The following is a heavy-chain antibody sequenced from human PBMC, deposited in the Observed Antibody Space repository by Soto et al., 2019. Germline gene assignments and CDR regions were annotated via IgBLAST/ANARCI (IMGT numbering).Heavy chain of an antibody. J-gene: IGHJ4*02. CDR3: ARVHDLGVVGDDY. Sequence: QVKLVQSGAEVKKPGASVKVSCKASGYSFTRYGISWVRQAPGQGLEWMGWISGESGKTNFAQNFQARITMITDTSTSTAYLELRTLRSNDTAVYYCARVHDLGVVGDDYGGQGTQVTVSS. CDR2: ISGESGKT. D-gene: IGHD3-3*01. V-gene: IGHV1-18*01. CDR1: GYSFTRYG.